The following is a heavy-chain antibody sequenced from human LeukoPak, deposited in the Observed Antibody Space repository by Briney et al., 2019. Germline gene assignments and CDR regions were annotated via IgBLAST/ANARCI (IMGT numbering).Heavy chain of an antibody. J-gene: IGHJ4*02. CDR3: ARQIGRRANFDY. Sequence: SETLSLTCAVYGGSFSGYYWSWIRQPPGKGLEWIGYIYYSGSTNYNPSLKSRVTISVDTSKNQFSLKLSSVTAADTAVYYCARQIGRRANFDYWGQGTLVTVSS. CDR1: GGSFSGYY. CDR2: IYYSGST. V-gene: IGHV4-59*08.